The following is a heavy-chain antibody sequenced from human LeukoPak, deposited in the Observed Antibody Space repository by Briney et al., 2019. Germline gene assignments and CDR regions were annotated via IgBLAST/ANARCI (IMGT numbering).Heavy chain of an antibody. D-gene: IGHD3-10*01. J-gene: IGHJ5*02. CDR2: INPNSGGT. Sequence: ASVKVSCKASGYTFTGYYMHWVRQAPGQGLEWMGWINPNSGGTNYAQKFQGRVTMTRDTSISTAYMELSSLRSEDTAVYYCARGSGITMVRGVIIAGWFDPWGQGTLVTVSS. CDR3: ARGSGITMVRGVIIAGWFDP. CDR1: GYTFTGYY. V-gene: IGHV1-2*02.